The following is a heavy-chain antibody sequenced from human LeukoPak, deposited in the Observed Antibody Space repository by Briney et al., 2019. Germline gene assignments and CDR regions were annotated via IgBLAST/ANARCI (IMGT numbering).Heavy chain of an antibody. CDR2: ISGSGGNT. J-gene: IGHJ4*02. D-gene: IGHD2-2*01. CDR3: AKLMSRSSSCPDC. CDR1: GFTFSSYS. Sequence: GGSLRLSCAASGFTFSSYSMNWVRQAPGKGLEWVSVISGSGGNTYYADSVKGRFTISRDNSKNTLYLQMNSLRAEDTAVYYCAKLMSRSSSCPDCWGQGTLVTVSS. V-gene: IGHV3-23*01.